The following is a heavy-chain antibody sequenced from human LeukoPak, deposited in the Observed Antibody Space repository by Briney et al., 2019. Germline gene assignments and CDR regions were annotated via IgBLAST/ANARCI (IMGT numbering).Heavy chain of an antibody. D-gene: IGHD3-22*01. J-gene: IGHJ4*02. CDR1: GFTFSSYA. CDR3: ASTSIVVVITTIDY. V-gene: IGHV3-30-3*01. Sequence: PGRSLRLSCAASGFTFSSYAMHWVRQAPGKGLEWVAVISYDGSNKYYADSVKGRFTISRDNSKNTLYLQMNSLRAEDTAVYYCASTSIVVVITTIDYWGQGTLVTVSS. CDR2: ISYDGSNK.